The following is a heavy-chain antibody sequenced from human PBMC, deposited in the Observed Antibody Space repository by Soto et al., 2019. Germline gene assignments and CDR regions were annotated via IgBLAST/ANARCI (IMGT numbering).Heavy chain of an antibody. Sequence: GSVKVSCKASGYTFTSYDINWVRQATGQGLEWMGWMNPNSGNTGYAQKFQGRVTMTRNTSISTAYMELSSLRSEDTAVYYCARGNVVTGTTLDYWGQGTLVTVSS. J-gene: IGHJ4*02. CDR2: MNPNSGNT. D-gene: IGHD1-1*01. CDR3: ARGNVVTGTTLDY. V-gene: IGHV1-8*01. CDR1: GYTFTSYD.